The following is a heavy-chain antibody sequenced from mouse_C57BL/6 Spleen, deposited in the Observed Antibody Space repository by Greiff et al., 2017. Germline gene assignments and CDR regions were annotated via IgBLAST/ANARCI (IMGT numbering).Heavy chain of an antibody. Sequence: VQLQQPGAELVMPGASVKLSCKASGYTFTSYWMHWVKQRPGQGLEWIGEIDPSDSYTNYNQKFKGKSTLTVDKSSSTAYMQLSSLTSEDSAVYYCARGAYGSSYWGQGTTLTVSS. CDR3: ARGAYGSSY. V-gene: IGHV1-69*01. CDR2: IDPSDSYT. J-gene: IGHJ2*01. D-gene: IGHD1-1*01. CDR1: GYTFTSYW.